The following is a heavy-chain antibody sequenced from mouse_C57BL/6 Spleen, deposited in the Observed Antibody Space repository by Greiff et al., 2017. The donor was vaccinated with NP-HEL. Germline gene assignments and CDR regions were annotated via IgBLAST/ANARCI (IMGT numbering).Heavy chain of an antibody. CDR1: GFTFSSYA. V-gene: IGHV5-4*01. CDR2: ISDGGSYT. D-gene: IGHD1-1*01. J-gene: IGHJ4*01. Sequence: EVQVVESGGGLVKPGGSLKLSCAASGFTFSSYAMSWVRQTPEKRLEWVATISDGGSYTYYPDNVKGRFTISRDNAKNNLYLQMSHLKSEDTAMYYCARDRDYYGSSYNYAMDYWGQGTSVTVSS. CDR3: ARDRDYYGSSYNYAMDY.